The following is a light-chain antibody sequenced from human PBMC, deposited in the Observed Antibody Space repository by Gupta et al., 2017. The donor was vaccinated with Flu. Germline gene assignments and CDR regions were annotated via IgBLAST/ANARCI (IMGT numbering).Light chain of an antibody. J-gene: IGKJ1*01. Sequence: EIVMPQSPATLSVSPGERATLSCRASQSVSSNLAWYQQKPGQAPRLLIYGASTRATGIPARFSGSGSGTEFTLTISSLQSEDFAVYYCQQENNWSRTFGQGTKVEIK. V-gene: IGKV3-15*01. CDR2: GAS. CDR1: QSVSSN. CDR3: QQENNWSRT.